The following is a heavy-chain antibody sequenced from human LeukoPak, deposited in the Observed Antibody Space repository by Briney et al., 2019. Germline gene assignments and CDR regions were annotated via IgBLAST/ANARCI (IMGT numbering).Heavy chain of an antibody. CDR3: AKTVSSSWGFFDS. CDR1: GFTFSSYA. V-gene: IGHV3-23*01. D-gene: IGHD6-6*01. Sequence: GGSLRLSCAVSGFTFSSYAMSWVRQAPGKGLEWVSVISGSGGSTYYSDSVKGRFTISRDNSKSTLFLQMNSLRAEDTAVYFCAKTVSSSWGFFDSWGQGTLVTVSS. CDR2: ISGSGGST. J-gene: IGHJ4*02.